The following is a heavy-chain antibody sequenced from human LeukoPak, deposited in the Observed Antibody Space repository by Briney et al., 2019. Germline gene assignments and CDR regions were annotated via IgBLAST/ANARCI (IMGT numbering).Heavy chain of an antibody. CDR1: GFTFSSYG. J-gene: IGHJ4*02. D-gene: IGHD1-26*01. CDR3: AKVGATRGGPY. V-gene: IGHV3-30*18. Sequence: GGSLRLSCAASGFTFSSYGMHWVRQAPGKGLEWVAVISYDGSNKYYADSVKGRFTISRDNSKNTLYLQMNSLRAEDTAVYYCAKVGATRGGPYWGQGTLVTVSS. CDR2: ISYDGSNK.